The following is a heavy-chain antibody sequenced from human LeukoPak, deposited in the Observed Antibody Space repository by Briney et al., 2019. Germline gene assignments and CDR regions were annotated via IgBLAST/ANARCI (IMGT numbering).Heavy chain of an antibody. V-gene: IGHV3-15*01. D-gene: IGHD6-13*01. J-gene: IGHJ4*02. CDR3: AKLRSGGAAAGNY. CDR1: GFTFSNAW. Sequence: PGGSLRLSCAASGFTFSNAWMSWVRQAPGKGLEWVGRIKSKTDGGTTDYAAPVKGRFTISRDDSKNTLYLQMNSLRAEDTALYYCAKLRSGGAAAGNYWGQGTLVTVSS. CDR2: IKSKTDGGTT.